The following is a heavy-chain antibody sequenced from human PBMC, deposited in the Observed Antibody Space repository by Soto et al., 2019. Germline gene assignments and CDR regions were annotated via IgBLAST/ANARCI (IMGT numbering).Heavy chain of an antibody. CDR2: INAGNGNT. J-gene: IGHJ4*02. V-gene: IGHV1-3*01. CDR1: GYTFTTYA. Sequence: ASVKVSCKASGYTFTTYAMHWVRQAPGQRLEWMGWINAGNGNTKYSQKFQGRVTITRDTSASTAYMELSSLRSEDTAVYYCARGNVLYDYIWGSYRTLDYWGQGTLVTVS. CDR3: ARGNVLYDYIWGSYRTLDY. D-gene: IGHD3-16*02.